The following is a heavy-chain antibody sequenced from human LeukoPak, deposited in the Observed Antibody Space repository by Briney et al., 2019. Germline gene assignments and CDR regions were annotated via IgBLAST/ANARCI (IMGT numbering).Heavy chain of an antibody. CDR1: GFTFTDYW. Sequence: GGSLRLSCAASGFTFTDYWMHWVRQAPGKGLEWVAVIWYDGSKTHYADSVKGRFTISRDNSKDTLYLQMSSLRVEDTAAYYCARYLGGRNAFDTWGQGTMVTVSS. V-gene: IGHV3-33*08. J-gene: IGHJ3*02. CDR3: ARYLGGRNAFDT. D-gene: IGHD3-16*01. CDR2: IWYDGSKT.